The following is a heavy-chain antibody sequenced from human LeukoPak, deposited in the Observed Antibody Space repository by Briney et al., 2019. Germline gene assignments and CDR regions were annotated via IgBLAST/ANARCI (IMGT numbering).Heavy chain of an antibody. D-gene: IGHD3-9*01. J-gene: IGHJ6*03. CDR3: AKTYYDILTGYGGPYYMDV. CDR2: IYYSGST. CDR1: GGSINSDY. V-gene: IGHV4-59*01. Sequence: SETLSLTCSVSGGSINSDYWSWIRQPPGKGLEWIGYIYYSGSTNYNPSLKSRVTISVDTSKNQFSLKLSSVTAADTAVYYCAKTYYDILTGYGGPYYMDVWGKGTTVTVSS.